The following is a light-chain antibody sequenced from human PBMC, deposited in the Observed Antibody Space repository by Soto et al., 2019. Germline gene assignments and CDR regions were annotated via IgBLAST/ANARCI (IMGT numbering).Light chain of an antibody. CDR1: QSVSSSY. Sequence: SPGTLSLSPGERATLSCRASQSVSSSYLAWYQQKPGQAPRLLIYGASSRATGIPDRFSGSGSGTDFTLTISRLEPEDFAVYDFWQLCGLLITFCQGTRLEIK. J-gene: IGKJ5*01. V-gene: IGKV3-20*01. CDR3: WQLCGLLIT. CDR2: GAS.